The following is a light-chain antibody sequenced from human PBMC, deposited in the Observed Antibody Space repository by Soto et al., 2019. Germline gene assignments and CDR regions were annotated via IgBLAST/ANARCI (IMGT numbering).Light chain of an antibody. CDR3: QQYDSWPPIT. V-gene: IGKV3-15*01. CDR2: GAS. CDR1: QSVRSK. J-gene: IGKJ5*01. Sequence: IVMTQSPATLSVSPGEGATLSCSASQSVRSKLAWYQQKPGQAARLLIYGASTRATGVPARFSGSGSGTEFTLTISSLQSEDFTVYYCQQYDSWPPITFGQGTRLEIK.